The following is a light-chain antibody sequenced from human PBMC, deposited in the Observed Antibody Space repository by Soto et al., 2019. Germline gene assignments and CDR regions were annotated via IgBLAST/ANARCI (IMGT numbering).Light chain of an antibody. J-gene: IGKJ5*01. CDR2: YAS. Sequence: ELMMTQSPATLSVSPGERATLSCRASQSVGNNLAWYQQKPGQTPRLLIYYASTRATGIPARFSGSGSGTEFPLTISSLQSEDFALYYCQQYNDWPPITFGQGTRLEIK. V-gene: IGKV3-15*01. CDR1: QSVGNN. CDR3: QQYNDWPPIT.